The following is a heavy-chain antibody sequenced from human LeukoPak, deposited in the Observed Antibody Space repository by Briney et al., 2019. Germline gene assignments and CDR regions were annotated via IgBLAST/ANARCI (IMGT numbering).Heavy chain of an antibody. CDR2: IKQDGSEK. CDR3: ASFPDWNYGMGFDY. Sequence: PGGSLRLSCAASGFTFSSYWMSWVRQAPGKGLEWVANIKQDGSEKYYVDSVKGRFTISRDNAKNSLYLQMNSLRAEDTAVYYCASFPDWNYGMGFDYWGQGTLVTVSS. V-gene: IGHV3-7*01. J-gene: IGHJ4*02. CDR1: GFTFSSYW. D-gene: IGHD1-7*01.